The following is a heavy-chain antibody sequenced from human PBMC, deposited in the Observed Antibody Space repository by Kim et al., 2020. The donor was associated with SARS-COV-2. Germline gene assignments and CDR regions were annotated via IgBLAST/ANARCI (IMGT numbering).Heavy chain of an antibody. CDR3: ARELRVGITGTFDY. Sequence: SETLSLTCTVSGGSISSYYWSWIRQPPGKGLEWIGYIYYSGSTNYNPSLKSRVTISVDTSKNQFSLKLSSVTAADTAVYYCARELRVGITGTFDYWGQGTLVTVSS. D-gene: IGHD1-20*01. CDR1: GGSISSYY. J-gene: IGHJ4*02. CDR2: IYYSGST. V-gene: IGHV4-59*01.